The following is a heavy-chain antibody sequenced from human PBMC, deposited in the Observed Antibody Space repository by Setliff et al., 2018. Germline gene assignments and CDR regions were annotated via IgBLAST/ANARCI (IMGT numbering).Heavy chain of an antibody. D-gene: IGHD2-8*01. CDR2: ICWDDDK. CDR3: AHRQGYCPTPTCWNFAA. V-gene: IGHV2-5*02. Sequence: TLSLTCGVSNYSFSSGYYWAWIRQPPGRGLEWLAIICWDDDKRYSQSLKNRLTITKDSLKRQVVLTMTNVDPVDTATYYCAHRQGYCPTPTCWNFAAWGQGALVTVAS. CDR1: NYSFSSGYY. J-gene: IGHJ1*01.